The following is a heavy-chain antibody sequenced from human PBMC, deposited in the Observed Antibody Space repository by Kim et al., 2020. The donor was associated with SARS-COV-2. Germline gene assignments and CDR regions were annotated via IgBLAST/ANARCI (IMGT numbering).Heavy chain of an antibody. CDR2: ISYDGSNK. Sequence: GGSLRLSCAASGFTFSSYGMHWVRQAPGKGLEWVAVISYDGSNKYYADSVKGRFTISRDNSKNTLYLQMNSLRAEDTAVYYCARDGNLGRGVRGGGLGGDYWGQGTLVTVSS. V-gene: IGHV3-33*05. D-gene: IGHD3-10*02. J-gene: IGHJ4*02. CDR1: GFTFSSYG. CDR3: ARDGNLGRGVRGGGLGGDY.